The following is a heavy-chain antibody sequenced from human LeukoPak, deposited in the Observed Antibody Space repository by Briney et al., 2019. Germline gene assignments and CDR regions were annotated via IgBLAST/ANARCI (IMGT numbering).Heavy chain of an antibody. J-gene: IGHJ6*02. CDR3: ARDGEVGDYYGMDV. D-gene: IGHD3-10*01. CDR2: ISYDGSNK. V-gene: IGHV3-30-3*01. Sequence: GRSLRLSCAASGFTFSSYAMHWVRQAPGKGLEWVAVISYDGSNKYYADSVKGRFTISRDNSKNTLYLQMNSLRAEDTAVYYCARDGEVGDYYGMDVWGQGTTVTVSS. CDR1: GFTFSSYA.